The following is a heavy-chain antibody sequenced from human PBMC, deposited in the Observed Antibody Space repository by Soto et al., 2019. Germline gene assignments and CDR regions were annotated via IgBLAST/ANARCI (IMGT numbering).Heavy chain of an antibody. Sequence: ASVKVSCKAFGYTFTSYAMHWVRQAPGQRLEWMGWINAGNGNTKYSQKFQGRVTITRDTSASTAYMELSSLRSEDTAVYYCARGWAYNVVVQAAVAFDYWGQGTLVNVSS. D-gene: IGHD2-2*01. CDR3: ARGWAYNVVVQAAVAFDY. CDR2: INAGNGNT. V-gene: IGHV1-3*01. CDR1: GYTFTSYA. J-gene: IGHJ4*02.